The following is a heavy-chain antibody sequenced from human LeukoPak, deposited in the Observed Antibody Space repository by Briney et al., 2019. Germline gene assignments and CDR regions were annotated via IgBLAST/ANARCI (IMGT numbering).Heavy chain of an antibody. CDR1: GGSFSGYY. J-gene: IGHJ4*02. V-gene: IGHV4-34*01. CDR3: ARGQITMVRGVIITLYFDY. Sequence: SETLSLTCAVYGGSFSGYYWSWVRHPPGKGLEWVGEINHSGSTNYNPSLKSRVTISVDTSKNQFSLKLSSVTAADTAVYYCARGQITMVRGVIITLYFDYWGQGTLVTVSS. CDR2: INHSGST. D-gene: IGHD3-10*01.